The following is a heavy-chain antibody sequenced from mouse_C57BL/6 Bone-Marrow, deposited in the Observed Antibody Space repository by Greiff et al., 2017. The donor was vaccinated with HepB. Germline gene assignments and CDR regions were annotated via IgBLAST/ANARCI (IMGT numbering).Heavy chain of an antibody. CDR1: GYTFTSYW. CDR3: ARTYYDYGGAWFAY. D-gene: IGHD2-4*01. V-gene: IGHV1-52*01. Sequence: QVQLQQPGAELVRPGSSVKLSCKASGYTFTSYWMHWVKQRPIQGLEWIGNIDPSDSETHYNQKFKDKATLTVDKSSSTAYMQLSSLTSEDSAVYYGARTYYDYGGAWFAYWGQGTLVTVSA. J-gene: IGHJ3*01. CDR2: IDPSDSET.